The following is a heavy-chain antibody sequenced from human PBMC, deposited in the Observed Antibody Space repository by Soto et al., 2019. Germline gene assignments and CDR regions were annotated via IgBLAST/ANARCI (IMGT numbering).Heavy chain of an antibody. CDR3: ARVNYYDSSGYHYFDY. Sequence: PSETLSLTCAVYGGSFSGYYWSWIRQPPGKGLEWIGEINHSGSTNYNPSLKSRVTISVDTSKNQLSLKLSSVTAADTAVYYCARVNYYDSSGYHYFDYWGQGTLVTVSS. CDR1: GGSFSGYY. V-gene: IGHV4-34*01. D-gene: IGHD3-22*01. CDR2: INHSGST. J-gene: IGHJ4*02.